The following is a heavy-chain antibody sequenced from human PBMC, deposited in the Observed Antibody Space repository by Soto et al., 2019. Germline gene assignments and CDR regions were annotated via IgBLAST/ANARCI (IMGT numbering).Heavy chain of an antibody. Sequence: QVHLVQSGTQVKKPGSSVRVSCRASGGSVSDYAINWVRQAPGQGLEWVGGIVPLFERTEYAQSLQGRVTITTDKVKTIFDMDLNSLTYEDTAVYYCARPGIDETGYLSTNNYGMDSWGPGTTVTVSS. CDR1: GGSVSDYA. D-gene: IGHD3-9*01. CDR3: ARPGIDETGYLSTNNYGMDS. CDR2: IVPLFERT. V-gene: IGHV1-69*06. J-gene: IGHJ6*02.